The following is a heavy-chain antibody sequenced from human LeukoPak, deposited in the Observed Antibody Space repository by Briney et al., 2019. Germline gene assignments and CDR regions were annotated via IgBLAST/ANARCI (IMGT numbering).Heavy chain of an antibody. V-gene: IGHV4-59*02. CDR2: IYYTGT. D-gene: IGHD7-27*01. Sequence: SETLSLTCTVSGGSVSDYYWSWIRQSPGKGLEWIGYIYYTGTSYNPSLKSRVTISADTSKNQFSLNLSSVTAADTAVYYCVSRKLGNDYWGQGTLVTVSS. CDR1: GGSVSDYY. J-gene: IGHJ4*02. CDR3: VSRKLGNDY.